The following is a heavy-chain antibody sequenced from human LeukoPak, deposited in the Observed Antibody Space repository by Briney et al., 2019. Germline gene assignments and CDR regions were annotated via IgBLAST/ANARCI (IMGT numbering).Heavy chain of an antibody. CDR3: ARQTTVAN. J-gene: IGHJ4*02. Sequence: GGSLRLSCAASGFTFSSYGMHWVRQAPGKGLEWVAFIRSDGSYKYYADSVKGRFTISRDNSKNTLYLQMNSLRAEDTAVYYCARQTTVANWGQGTLVTVSS. D-gene: IGHD4-23*01. CDR1: GFTFSSYG. CDR2: IRSDGSYK. V-gene: IGHV3-30*02.